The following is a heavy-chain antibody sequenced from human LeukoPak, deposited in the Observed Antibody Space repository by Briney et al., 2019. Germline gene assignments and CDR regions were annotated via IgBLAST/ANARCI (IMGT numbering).Heavy chain of an antibody. J-gene: IGHJ3*02. Sequence: SETLSLTCAVYGGSFSGYYWSWIRQPPGKGLEWIGEINHSGSTNYNPSLKSRVTISVDTSKNQFSLKLSSVTAADTAVYYCARDQGGYYYGSGSYGGNDAFDIWGQGTMVTVSS. CDR2: INHSGST. CDR3: ARDQGGYYYGSGSYGGNDAFDI. D-gene: IGHD3-10*01. V-gene: IGHV4-34*01. CDR1: GGSFSGYY.